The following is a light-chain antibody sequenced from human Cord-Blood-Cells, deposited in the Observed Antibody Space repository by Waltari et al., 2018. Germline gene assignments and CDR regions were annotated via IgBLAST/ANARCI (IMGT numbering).Light chain of an antibody. J-gene: IGKJ1*01. CDR1: QSVLYSSNNKNY. CDR2: WAS. CDR3: QQYYSTPWT. Sequence: DIVMTQSPDSLAVSLGERATINCKSSQSVLYSSNNKNYLAWYQQKPGQSPKLLIYWASTRESGVPERFSVSGSETDFTLTISSLQAEEVAVYYCQQYYSTPWTFGQGTKVEIK. V-gene: IGKV4-1*01.